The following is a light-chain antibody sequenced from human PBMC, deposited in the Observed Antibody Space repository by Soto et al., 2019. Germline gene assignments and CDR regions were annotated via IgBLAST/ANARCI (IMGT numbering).Light chain of an antibody. CDR3: SSYTTSNTRQLV. Sequence: QSVLTQPASVSGSPGQSITISCTGTSSDVGGYNYVSWYQHHPGKAPKLIIYDVSNRPSGVSIRFSASKSDNTASLTISGLQPEDEADYHCSSYTTSNTRQLVFGTGTKVTVL. CDR1: SSDVGGYNY. J-gene: IGLJ1*01. CDR2: DVS. V-gene: IGLV2-14*03.